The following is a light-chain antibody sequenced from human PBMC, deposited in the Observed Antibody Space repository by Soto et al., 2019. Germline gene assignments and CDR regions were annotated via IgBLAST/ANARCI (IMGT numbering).Light chain of an antibody. CDR3: SSYTSSSFYV. CDR2: EVS. CDR1: SSDVGGYNY. V-gene: IGLV2-14*01. Sequence: QSVLTQPASVSGSPGQSITISCTGTSSDVGGYNYVSWYQQHPGKAPKLMIYEVSNRPSWVSNRFSGSKSGNTASLTISGLQAEDEAEYYCSSYTSSSFYVFGTGTKVTVL. J-gene: IGLJ1*01.